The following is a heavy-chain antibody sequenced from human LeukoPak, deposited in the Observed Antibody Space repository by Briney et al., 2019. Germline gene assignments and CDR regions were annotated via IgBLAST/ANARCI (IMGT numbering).Heavy chain of an antibody. D-gene: IGHD6-13*01. CDR2: INAGNDNT. V-gene: IGHV1-3*01. CDR1: GYTFTSYA. CDR3: ATSSSSLDAFDI. J-gene: IGHJ3*02. Sequence: ASVKVSCKASGYTFTSYAMHWVRQAPGQRLEWMGWINAGNDNTKYSQKFQGRVTVTRDTSTSTVHMELSGLRSEDTAVYYCATSSSSLDAFDIWGQGTMVTVSS.